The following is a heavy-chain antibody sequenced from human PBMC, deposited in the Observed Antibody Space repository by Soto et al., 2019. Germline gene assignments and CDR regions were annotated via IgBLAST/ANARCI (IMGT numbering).Heavy chain of an antibody. V-gene: IGHV3-13*04. CDR3: GRVWAAAINNGMDV. CDR1: GFTFSSYD. J-gene: IGHJ6*02. CDR2: FGAPGDT. D-gene: IGHD3-16*01. Sequence: PGGSLRLSCAASGFTFSSYDMHWVRQRPGKGLEWVSTFGAPGDTHYADSVKGRFTISRENAKNSLYLHMYNLRAGDSAVYYCGRVWAAAINNGMDVWGQGTTVTVSS.